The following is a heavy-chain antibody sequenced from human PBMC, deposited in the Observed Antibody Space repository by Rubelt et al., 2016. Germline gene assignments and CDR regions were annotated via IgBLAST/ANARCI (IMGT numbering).Heavy chain of an antibody. J-gene: IGHJ4*02. CDR2: ISAYNGNS. CDR3: ARDPLPVRGVIMTPTH. V-gene: IGHV1-18*01. CDR1: GYTFTSYG. Sequence: QVQLVQSGAEVKKPGASVKVSCKASGYTFTSYGISWVRQAPGQGLEWMGWISAYNGNSNYAQKLQSRVTMTTDTSTSTAYMELRSRRSDDTAVYYCARDPLPVRGVIMTPTHWGQGTLVTVSS. D-gene: IGHD3-10*01.